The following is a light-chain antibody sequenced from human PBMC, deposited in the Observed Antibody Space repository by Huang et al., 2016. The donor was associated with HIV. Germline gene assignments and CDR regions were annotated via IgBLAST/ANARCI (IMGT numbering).Light chain of an antibody. CDR2: DAY. V-gene: IGKV1-33*01. J-gene: IGKJ5*01. Sequence: DIQMTQSPSSLSASVGDRVTITCQASQDINNYLNWYQQRPGRAPKLLIYDAYILDTGVPSRFSGSGSGTDFTFTISSLQPEDVATYYCQHYNGYPLTFGQGTR. CDR3: QHYNGYPLT. CDR1: QDINNY.